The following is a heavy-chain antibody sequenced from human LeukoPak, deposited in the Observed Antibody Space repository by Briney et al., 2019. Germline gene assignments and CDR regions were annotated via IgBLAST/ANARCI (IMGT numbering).Heavy chain of an antibody. V-gene: IGHV3-21*01. D-gene: IGHD3-9*01. Sequence: PGGSLRLSCAASGFTFSSYSMNWVRQAPGKGLEWVSSISSSSSYIYYADSVKGRFTISRGNAKNSLYLQMNSLRAEDTAVYYCARDQTGSDAFDIWGQGTMVTVSS. CDR2: ISSSSSYI. CDR3: ARDQTGSDAFDI. CDR1: GFTFSSYS. J-gene: IGHJ3*02.